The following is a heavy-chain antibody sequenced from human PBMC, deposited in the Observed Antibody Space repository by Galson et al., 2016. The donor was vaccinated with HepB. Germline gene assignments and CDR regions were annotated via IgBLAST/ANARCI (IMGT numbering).Heavy chain of an antibody. J-gene: IGHJ4*02. CDR3: AKVGGSRPRYFES. CDR2: VYQTGTA. V-gene: IGHV4-4*02. Sequence: SETLSLTCAVSGGSISNENWWRWIRQTPGKGLEWIAEVYQTGTANLYPSFVGRVTLSVDTSKNQFSLNLTSVTVADTAVYYCAKVGGSRPRYFESWGQGTLVTVGS. CDR1: GGSISNENW. D-gene: IGHD2-15*01.